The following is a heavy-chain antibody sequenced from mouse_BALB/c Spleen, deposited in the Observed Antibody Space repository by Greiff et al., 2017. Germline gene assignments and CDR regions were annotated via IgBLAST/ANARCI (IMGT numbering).Heavy chain of an antibody. D-gene: IGHD2-10*02. CDR1: GYTFTSYW. Sequence: VQLQQSGAELVRPGASVKLSCKASGYTFTSYWINWVKQRPGQGLEWIGNIYPSDSYTNYNQKFKDKATLTVDKSSSTAYMQLSSPTSEDSAVYYCTRSRYGNYNYAMDYWGQGTSVTVAS. CDR3: TRSRYGNYNYAMDY. CDR2: IYPSDSYT. V-gene: IGHV1-69*02. J-gene: IGHJ4*01.